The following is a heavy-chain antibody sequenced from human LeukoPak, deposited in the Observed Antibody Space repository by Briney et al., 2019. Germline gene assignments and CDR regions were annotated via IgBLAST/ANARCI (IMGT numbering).Heavy chain of an antibody. CDR3: ARAGVTYYYDSAFDY. V-gene: IGHV3-74*01. CDR1: GFTFSGYW. D-gene: IGHD3-22*01. Sequence: GSLRLSCAASGFTFSGYWMHWVRQAPGKGLVWVSRINSDGSSTSYADSVKGRFTISRDNAKNTLYLQMNSLRAEDTAVYYCARAGVTYYYDSAFDYWGQGTLVTVSS. J-gene: IGHJ4*02. CDR2: INSDGSST.